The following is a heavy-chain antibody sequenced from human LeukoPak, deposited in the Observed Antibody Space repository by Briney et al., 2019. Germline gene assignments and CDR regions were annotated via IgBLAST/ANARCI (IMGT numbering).Heavy chain of an antibody. V-gene: IGHV3-21*04. D-gene: IGHD5-18*01. CDR3: ARGYSYGYDY. Sequence: GGSLRLSCAASGFTFSSYSMNWVRQAPGKGLEWVSSISSSSSYIYYADSVKGRFTISRDNSKNTLYVQMNSLRAEDTALYYCARGYSYGYDYWGQGTLVTVSS. CDR1: GFTFSSYS. J-gene: IGHJ4*02. CDR2: ISSSSSYI.